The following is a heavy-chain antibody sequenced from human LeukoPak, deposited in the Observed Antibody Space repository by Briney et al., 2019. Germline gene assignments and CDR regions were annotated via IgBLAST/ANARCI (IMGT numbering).Heavy chain of an antibody. CDR1: GFTFSSFW. D-gene: IGHD5-18*01. V-gene: IGHV3-23*01. CDR2: ISGSGGST. Sequence: PGGSLRLSCAASGFTFSSFWMNWVRQAPGKGLEWVSAISGSGGSTYYADSVKGRFTISRDNSKNTLYLQMNSLRAEDTAVYYCAKDGRLRGYSPWGQGTLVTVSS. CDR3: AKDGRLRGYSP. J-gene: IGHJ5*02.